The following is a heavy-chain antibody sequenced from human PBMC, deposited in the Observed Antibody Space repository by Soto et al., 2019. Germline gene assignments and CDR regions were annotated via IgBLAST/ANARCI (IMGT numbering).Heavy chain of an antibody. CDR2: ISSSSSTI. Sequence: GGSLRLSCAASGFIFSSYDINRVRQAPGKGLEWVSYISSSSSTIYYVDSVKGRFTISRDNAKNSLYLQMNSLRAEDTAVYYCARDLWNPGDYWGQGTLVTVSS. J-gene: IGHJ4*02. CDR3: ARDLWNPGDY. CDR1: GFIFSSYD. D-gene: IGHD1-1*01. V-gene: IGHV3-48*01.